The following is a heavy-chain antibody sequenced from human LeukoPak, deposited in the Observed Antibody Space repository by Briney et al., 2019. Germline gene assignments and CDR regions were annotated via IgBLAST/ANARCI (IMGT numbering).Heavy chain of an antibody. D-gene: IGHD1-26*01. Sequence: GGSLRLSCAASGFTFSNYNMNWVSQAQGKGMEWVSSITSSGTYIFYADSMKGRFTISRDKAKNSLYIQMDSLGAEDTAVYYCARDPYSGNYGNHYYYYMDVWGKGTTVTISS. CDR3: ARDPYSGNYGNHYYYYMDV. V-gene: IGHV3-21*01. J-gene: IGHJ6*03. CDR1: GFTFSNYN. CDR2: ITSSGTYI.